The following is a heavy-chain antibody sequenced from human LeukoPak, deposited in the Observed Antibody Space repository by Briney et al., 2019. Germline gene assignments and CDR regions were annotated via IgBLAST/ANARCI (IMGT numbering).Heavy chain of an antibody. Sequence: PGGSLRLSCAASGFTFSSYGMHWVRQAPGKGLEWVAFIRYDGSNKYYADSVKGRFTISRDNSKNTLYLQMNSLRVEDTAVYYCAKGFYFYYYMDVWGKGTTVTISS. J-gene: IGHJ6*03. V-gene: IGHV3-30*02. CDR1: GFTFSSYG. CDR2: IRYDGSNK. CDR3: AKGFYFYYYMDV.